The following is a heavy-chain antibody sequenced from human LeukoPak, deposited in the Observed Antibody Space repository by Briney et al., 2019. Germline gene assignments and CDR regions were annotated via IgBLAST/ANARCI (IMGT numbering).Heavy chain of an antibody. CDR3: TRQRPQTGTFDY. CDR1: GFSLSDSP. J-gene: IGHJ4*02. D-gene: IGHD3-9*01. CDR2: VRDRANSYAT. Sequence: GGSLRLSCAASGFSLSDSPMHWVRQASGKGLEWVGRVRDRANSYATGYAASVEGRFTISRDDSENTAYLQMNSLIIEDTAVYYCTRQRPQTGTFDYWGQGVLVTVSS. V-gene: IGHV3-73*01.